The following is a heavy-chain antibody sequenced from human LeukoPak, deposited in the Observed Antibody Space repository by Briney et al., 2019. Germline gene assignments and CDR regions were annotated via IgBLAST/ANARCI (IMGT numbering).Heavy chain of an antibody. D-gene: IGHD5-18*01. Sequence: PGGSLRLSCAASGFTVSNNYMSWVRQAPGKGQEWVSLIYSGGSTYYADSVKGRFTISRDNSMNTLYLQMNSLRAEDTAMYYCARGLRGYKYGSDYWGQGTLVTVSS. J-gene: IGHJ4*02. CDR3: ARGLRGYKYGSDY. CDR2: IYSGGST. V-gene: IGHV3-53*01. CDR1: GFTVSNNY.